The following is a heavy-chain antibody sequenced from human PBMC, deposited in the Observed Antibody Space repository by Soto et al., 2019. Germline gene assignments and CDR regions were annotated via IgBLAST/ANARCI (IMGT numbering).Heavy chain of an antibody. CDR2: INPSGGST. CDR1: GYTFTSYY. D-gene: IGHD2-15*01. CDR3: ARVGYCSGGSCYPEGDYYYGMDV. J-gene: IGHJ6*02. V-gene: IGHV1-46*01. Sequence: ASVKVSCKASGYTFTSYYMHWVRQAPGQGLGWMGIINPSGGSTSYAQKFQGRVTMTRDTSTSTVYMELSSLRSEDTAVYYCARVGYCSGGSCYPEGDYYYGMDVWGQGTTVTVSS.